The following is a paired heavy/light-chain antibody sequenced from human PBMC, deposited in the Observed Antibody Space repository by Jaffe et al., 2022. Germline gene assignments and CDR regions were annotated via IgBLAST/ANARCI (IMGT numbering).Heavy chain of an antibody. J-gene: IGHJ1*01. V-gene: IGHV1-69*06. CDR3: ARGSTMTTGPEYLHH. CDR1: RDTFNTYF. Sequence: QVQLVQSGAEVKKPGSSVKVSCKASRDTFNTYFITWVRQAPGQGLEWVGGIIPVFGSPYYAQKFQGRVTLTADISTSTAYMEVSSLRSEDTAVYYCARGSTMTTGPEYLHHWGQGTLVTVSS. CDR2: IIPVFGSP. D-gene: IGHD4-17*01.
Light chain of an antibody. Sequence: EIVMTQSPATLSVSPGQRATLSCRASQSISSNLAWYQQKPGQAPRLLIYGASTRATGIPARFSGSGSGTEFTLTISSLQSEDFAVYYCQQYNNWPPEYTFGQGTKLEIK. V-gene: IGKV3-15*01. CDR2: GAS. J-gene: IGKJ2*01. CDR1: QSISSN. CDR3: QQYNNWPPEYT.